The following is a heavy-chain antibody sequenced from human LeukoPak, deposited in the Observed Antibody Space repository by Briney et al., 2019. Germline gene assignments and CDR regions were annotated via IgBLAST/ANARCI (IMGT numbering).Heavy chain of an antibody. Sequence: GGSLRLSCAPSGFSFSTYWMSWVRQAPGKGLEWVANIKEDGSQKYYVDSVKGRFTISRDNSKNTLDLQMTGLRAEDTAVYYCARERGRGRDSPWFDYWGQGTLVTVSS. V-gene: IGHV3-7*03. CDR1: GFSFSTYW. CDR3: ARERGRGRDSPWFDY. J-gene: IGHJ4*02. CDR2: IKEDGSQK. D-gene: IGHD1-26*01.